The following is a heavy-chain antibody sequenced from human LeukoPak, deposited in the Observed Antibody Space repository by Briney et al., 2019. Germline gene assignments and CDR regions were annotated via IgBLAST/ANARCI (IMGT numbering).Heavy chain of an antibody. V-gene: IGHV4-61*02. J-gene: IGHJ5*02. CDR2: IYTSGST. Sequence: SQTLSLTRTVSGGSISSGSYYWSWIRQPAGKGLEWIGRIYTSGSTNYNPSLKSRVTISVDTSKNQFSLKLSSVTAADTAVYYCAREHYAYYDFWSGYNNWFDPWGQGTLVTVSS. CDR1: GGSISSGSYY. CDR3: AREHYAYYDFWSGYNNWFDP. D-gene: IGHD3-3*01.